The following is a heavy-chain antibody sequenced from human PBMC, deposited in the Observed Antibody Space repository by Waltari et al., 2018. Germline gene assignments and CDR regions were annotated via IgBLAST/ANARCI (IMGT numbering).Heavy chain of an antibody. CDR3: ARDQGDYYDSSGLYGMDV. V-gene: IGHV3-66*02. Sequence: EVQLVESGGGLVQPGGSLRLSCAASGFTVSSNYMSWVRQAPGKGLEWVSVIYSGGSTYYADSVKGRFTISRDNSKNTLYLQMNSLRAEDTAVYYCARDQGDYYDSSGLYGMDVWGQGTTVTVPS. CDR2: IYSGGST. D-gene: IGHD3-22*01. J-gene: IGHJ6*02. CDR1: GFTVSSNY.